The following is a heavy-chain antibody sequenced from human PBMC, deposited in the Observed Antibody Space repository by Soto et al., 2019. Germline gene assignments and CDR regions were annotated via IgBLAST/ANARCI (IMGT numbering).Heavy chain of an antibody. CDR1: GFTFSSYA. V-gene: IGHV3-23*01. Sequence: GGSLRLSCAASGFTFSSYAMSWVRQAPGKGLEWVSGISGSGESIYYADSVEGRFTISRDNSKNTLYLQMNSLRGEDTAVYYCARDRHGSDWYTYYLYTLAVWGQGTTVTVSS. D-gene: IGHD6-13*01. CDR3: ARDRHGSDWYTYYLYTLAV. J-gene: IGHJ6*02. CDR2: ISGSGESI.